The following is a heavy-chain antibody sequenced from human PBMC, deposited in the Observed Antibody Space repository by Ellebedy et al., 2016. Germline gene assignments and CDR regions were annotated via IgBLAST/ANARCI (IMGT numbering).Heavy chain of an antibody. CDR1: GYTFSTYG. J-gene: IGHJ6*03. V-gene: IGHV1-18*01. CDR3: ARDRWATVVTPEFYYFMDV. D-gene: IGHD4-23*01. CDR2: ISAYNGNT. Sequence: ASVKVSXXASGYTFSTYGISWVRQAPGQGLEWMGWISAYNGNTNYAQKLQGRVTMTTDTSTYTAYMELRSLRSDDTAVYYCARDRWATVVTPEFYYFMDVWGKGTTVTVSS.